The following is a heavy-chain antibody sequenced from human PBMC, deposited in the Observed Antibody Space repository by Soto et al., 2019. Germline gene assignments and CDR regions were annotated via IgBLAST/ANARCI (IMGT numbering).Heavy chain of an antibody. CDR1: GFTFSSYG. D-gene: IGHD5-18*01. J-gene: IGHJ4*02. V-gene: IGHV3-30*18. Sequence: QVQLVESGGGVVQPGRSLRLSCAASGFTFSSYGMHWVRQAPGKGLEWVEVISYVGSNKYYADSVKGRFTISRDNSENTLYIQMNSLRAEDMAVYYCAKDIGGYSYGYPFDYWGQGTLVTVSS. CDR3: AKDIGGYSYGYPFDY. CDR2: ISYVGSNK.